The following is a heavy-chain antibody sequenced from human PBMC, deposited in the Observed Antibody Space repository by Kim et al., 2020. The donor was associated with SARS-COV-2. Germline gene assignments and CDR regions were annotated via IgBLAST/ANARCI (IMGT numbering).Heavy chain of an antibody. V-gene: IGHV4-61*09. CDR3: ARNPGF. J-gene: IGHJ4*02. CDR2: IHTDGST. Sequence: SETLSLTCTVSRGSISSGSYFRSWIRQPAGKGLEWIGHIHTDGSTTYSPSLRSRVTISVDTSKNQFSLKLSSVTAADMAIYYCARNPGFWGQGTLVTVSS. CDR1: RGSISSGSYF.